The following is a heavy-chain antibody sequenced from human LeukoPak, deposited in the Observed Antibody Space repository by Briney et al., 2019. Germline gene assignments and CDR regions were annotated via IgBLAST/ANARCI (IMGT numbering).Heavy chain of an antibody. D-gene: IGHD3-10*01. CDR1: GGSISSSSYY. CDR2: IYYSGST. Sequence: PSETLSLTCTVSGGSISSSSYYWGWIRQPPGKGLEWIGSIYYSGSTYYNPSLKSRVTISVDTSKNQFSLKLSSVTAADTAVYYCARQEVILWFGELYWFDPWGQGTLVTVSS. J-gene: IGHJ5*02. V-gene: IGHV4-39*01. CDR3: ARQEVILWFGELYWFDP.